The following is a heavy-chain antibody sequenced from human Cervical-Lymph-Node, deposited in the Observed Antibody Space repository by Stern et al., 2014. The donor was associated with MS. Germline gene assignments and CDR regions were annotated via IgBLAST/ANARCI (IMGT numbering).Heavy chain of an antibody. Sequence: QVQLVESGAEVKKPGASVKVSCKTAGYNFTDYGIIWVRQAPGQRLEWMGWINTGNGNRRYSQKIQGRVTITRDTSASTAYMELSSLRSEDTAVYYCGRTGTVVTSGYYYGMDVWGQGTTVTVSS. CDR2: INTGNGNR. CDR3: GRTGTVVTSGYYYGMDV. CDR1: GYNFTDYG. V-gene: IGHV1-3*04. D-gene: IGHD4-23*01. J-gene: IGHJ6*02.